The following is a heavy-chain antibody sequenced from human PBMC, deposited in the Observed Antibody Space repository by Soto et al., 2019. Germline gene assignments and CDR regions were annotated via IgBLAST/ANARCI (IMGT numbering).Heavy chain of an antibody. CDR1: GYTFTSYD. CDR2: MNPNSGNT. V-gene: IGHV1-8*01. D-gene: IGHD3-3*01. Sequence: VASVKVSCKASGYTFTSYDINWVRQATGQGLEWMGWMNPNSGNTGYAQKFQGRVTMTRNTSISTAYMELSSLRSEDTAVYYCASLHYDFWSGYYPMDVWGQGTTVTVSS. CDR3: ASLHYDFWSGYYPMDV. J-gene: IGHJ6*02.